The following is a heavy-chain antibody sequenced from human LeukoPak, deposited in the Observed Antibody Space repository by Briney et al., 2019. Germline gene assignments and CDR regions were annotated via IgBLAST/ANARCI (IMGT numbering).Heavy chain of an antibody. Sequence: SETLSLTCAVYGGSFSGYYWSWIRQPPGKGLEWIGEINHSGSTTYHATLKSPVTMSVDTSKNQFSLKLSSVTAADTAVYYCARGRGWLPYYFDYWGQGTLVTVSS. D-gene: IGHD5-12*01. V-gene: IGHV4-34*01. CDR3: ARGRGWLPYYFDY. CDR2: INHSGST. J-gene: IGHJ4*02. CDR1: GGSFSGYY.